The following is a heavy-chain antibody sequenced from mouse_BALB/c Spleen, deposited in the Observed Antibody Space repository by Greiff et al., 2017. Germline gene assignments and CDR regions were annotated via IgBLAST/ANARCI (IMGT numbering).Heavy chain of an antibody. CDR2: IWAGGST. V-gene: IGHV2-9*02. J-gene: IGHJ3*01. Sequence: VKLMESGPGLVAPSQSLSITCTVSGFSLTSYGVHWVRQPPGKGLEWLGVIWAGGSTNYNSALMSRLSISKDNSKSQVFLKMNSLQTDDTAMYYCASLYDVAYWGQGTLVTVSA. CDR3: ASLYDVAY. CDR1: GFSLTSYG. D-gene: IGHD2-3*01.